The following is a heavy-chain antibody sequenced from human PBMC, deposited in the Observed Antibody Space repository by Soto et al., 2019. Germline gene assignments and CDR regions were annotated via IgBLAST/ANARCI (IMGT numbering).Heavy chain of an antibody. Sequence: SETLSLTCAVYGGSFSGYYWSWIRQPPGKGLEWIGEINHSGSTNYNPSLKSRVTISVDTSKNQFSLKLSSVTAADTAVYYCAKIYGDYATLPDAFDIWGQGTMVTVSS. CDR3: AKIYGDYATLPDAFDI. CDR2: INHSGST. J-gene: IGHJ3*02. D-gene: IGHD4-17*01. CDR1: GGSFSGYY. V-gene: IGHV4-34*01.